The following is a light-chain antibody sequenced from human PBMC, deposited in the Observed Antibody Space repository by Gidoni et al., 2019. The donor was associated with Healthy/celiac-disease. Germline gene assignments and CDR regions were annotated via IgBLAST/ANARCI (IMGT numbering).Light chain of an antibody. CDR2: AAS. CDR3: QKYNSAPRT. Sequence: DIQMTQSPSSLSASVGDRVTITCRASQGISNYLAWYQQKPGKVPKLLIYAASTLQAGVPSRFSGSGSGTDFTLTISSLQPEDVATYYCQKYNSAPRTFXXXTKVEIK. J-gene: IGKJ1*01. CDR1: QGISNY. V-gene: IGKV1-27*01.